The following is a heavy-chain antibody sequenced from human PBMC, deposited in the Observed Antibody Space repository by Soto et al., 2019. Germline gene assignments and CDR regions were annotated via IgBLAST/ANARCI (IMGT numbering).Heavy chain of an antibody. V-gene: IGHV3-11*01. CDR2: ITISGNTV. CDR1: GFPFSDSY. CDR3: ARVSWREKYGMDV. J-gene: IGHJ6*02. Sequence: GGSLRLSCAASGFPFSDSYMSWIRQAPGKGLEWISYITISGNTVYYADSLKGRFTISRDNAKSSLYLQMNRLRAEDTAVYYCARVSWREKYGMDVWGQGTTVTVSS.